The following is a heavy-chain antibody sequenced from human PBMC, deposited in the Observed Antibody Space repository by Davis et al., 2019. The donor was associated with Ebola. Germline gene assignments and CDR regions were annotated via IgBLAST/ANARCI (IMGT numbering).Heavy chain of an antibody. V-gene: IGHV4-59*01. CDR2: IYNGVST. J-gene: IGHJ4*02. CDR1: DGSFRRYY. Sequence: SETLSLTCTVSDGSFRRYYWTWSRQPPGRGLEWIGYIYNGVSTKYNPSLDSRVTISVDTSKNQFSLEMTSVTAADTAVYYCTRDGINGWYSQEYFDYWGQGTLVTVSS. CDR3: TRDGINGWYSQEYFDY. D-gene: IGHD6-19*01.